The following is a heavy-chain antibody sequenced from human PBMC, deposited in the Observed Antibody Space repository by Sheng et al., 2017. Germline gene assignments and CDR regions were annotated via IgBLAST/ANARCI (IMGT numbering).Heavy chain of an antibody. CDR3: ARAGVTGDAVDI. D-gene: IGHD3-10*01. CDR1: GYTFTGYY. Sequence: QVQLVQSGAEVKKPGASVKVSCKASGYTFTGYYIHWVRQAPGQGLEWMGWIIPNSGGTNYAHKFQGRVTMTRDTSISTAYVELTRLTSDDTAVYYCARAGVTGDAVDIWGQGTMVTVSS. J-gene: IGHJ3*02. V-gene: IGHV1-2*02. CDR2: IIPNSGGT.